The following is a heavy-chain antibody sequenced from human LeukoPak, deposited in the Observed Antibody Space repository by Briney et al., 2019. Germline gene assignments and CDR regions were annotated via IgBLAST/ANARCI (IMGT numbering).Heavy chain of an antibody. CDR1: GHTFTGYY. D-gene: IGHD3-10*01. CDR3: AHLWFGELLHDY. CDR2: INPNSGGT. V-gene: IGHV1-2*02. J-gene: IGHJ4*02. Sequence: ASVKVSCKASGHTFTGYYMHWVRQAPGQGLEWMGWINPNSGGTNYAQKFQGRVTMTRDTSISTAYMELSRLRSDDTAVYYCAHLWFGELLHDYWGQGTLVTVSS.